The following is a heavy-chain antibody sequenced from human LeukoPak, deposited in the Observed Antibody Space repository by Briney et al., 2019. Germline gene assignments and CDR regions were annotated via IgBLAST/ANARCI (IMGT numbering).Heavy chain of an antibody. Sequence: SQTLSLTCTLAGGSISSYYWSCIRQPAGKGLEWIGCIHTSGSTNYNTSLKSRVTMSVDTSKNQFSLKLSSVTAADTAVYYCARDRYYYDSSGYIRFDYWGQGTLVTVSS. D-gene: IGHD3-22*01. J-gene: IGHJ4*02. CDR2: IHTSGST. CDR1: GGSISSYY. CDR3: ARDRYYYDSSGYIRFDY. V-gene: IGHV4-4*07.